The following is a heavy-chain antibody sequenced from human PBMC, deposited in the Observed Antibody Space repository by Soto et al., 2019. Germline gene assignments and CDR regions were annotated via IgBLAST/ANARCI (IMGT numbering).Heavy chain of an antibody. CDR3: ARVGPWVPYYYDSSPYTFENWFDP. Sequence: TCGTTSVTSRVASFSGGSGSCYWRWIRQPPGRGLEWIGHIYSSGSTNYNPSLKSRVTISIDMTNNHVSLILNSVAAADTAVYYCARVGPWVPYYYDSSPYTFENWFDPWGQGTLVTVSA. J-gene: IGHJ5*02. CDR2: IYSSGST. CDR1: SFSGGSGSCY. D-gene: IGHD3-22*01. V-gene: IGHV4-61*03.